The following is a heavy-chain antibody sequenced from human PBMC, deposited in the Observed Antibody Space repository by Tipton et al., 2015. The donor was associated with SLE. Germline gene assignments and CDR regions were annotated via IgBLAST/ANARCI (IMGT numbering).Heavy chain of an antibody. V-gene: IGHV3-21*01. CDR2: ISSSSSYI. J-gene: IGHJ4*02. D-gene: IGHD1-26*01. Sequence: SLRLSCATSGFTFSSYSMNWVRQAPGKGLEWVSSISSSSSYIYYADSVKGRFTISRDNAKNSLYLQMNSLRAEDTAVYYCAKDRVGADLTFDYWGQGTLVTVSS. CDR3: AKDRVGADLTFDY. CDR1: GFTFSSYS.